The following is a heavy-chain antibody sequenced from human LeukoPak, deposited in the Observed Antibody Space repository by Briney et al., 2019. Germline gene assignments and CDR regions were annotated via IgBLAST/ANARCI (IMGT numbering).Heavy chain of an antibody. V-gene: IGHV3-30*18. CDR3: AKDLGDIVVVVAENDYYYGMDV. J-gene: IGHJ6*02. CDR2: ISCDGSNK. CDR1: GFTFSSYG. Sequence: GGSLRLSCAASGFTFSSYGMHWVRQAPGKGLEWVAVISCDGSNKYYADSVKGRFTISRDNSKNTLYLQMNSLRAEDTAVYYCAKDLGDIVVVVAENDYYYGMDVWGQGTTVTVSS. D-gene: IGHD2-15*01.